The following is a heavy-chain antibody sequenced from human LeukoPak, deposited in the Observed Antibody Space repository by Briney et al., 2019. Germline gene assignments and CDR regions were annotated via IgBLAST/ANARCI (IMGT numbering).Heavy chain of an antibody. CDR3: AKDPSMIVVVTLDY. J-gene: IGHJ4*02. Sequence: PGGSLRLSCAASGFTFSSYAMSWVRQAPGKGLEWVSAISGSGGSTYYADSVKGRLTISRDNSKNTLYLQMNSLRAEDTAVYYCAKDPSMIVVVTLDYWGQGTLVTVSS. D-gene: IGHD3-22*01. CDR1: GFTFSSYA. V-gene: IGHV3-23*01. CDR2: ISGSGGST.